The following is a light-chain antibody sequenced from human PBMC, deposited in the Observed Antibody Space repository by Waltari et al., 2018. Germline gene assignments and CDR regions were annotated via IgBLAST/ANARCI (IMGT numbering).Light chain of an antibody. CDR1: SSDVGAINR. J-gene: IGLJ1*01. Sequence: QSALTQPPSVSGSPGQSVTISCTGTSSDVGAINRVSWYQQPPGTAPKLIIYDVNKRPPGVPGRLSWAKSGTTASLTISGLQAEDEADYYCNSYTTAYTYVFGTGTKVTVL. CDR3: NSYTTAYTYV. CDR2: DVN. V-gene: IGLV2-18*02.